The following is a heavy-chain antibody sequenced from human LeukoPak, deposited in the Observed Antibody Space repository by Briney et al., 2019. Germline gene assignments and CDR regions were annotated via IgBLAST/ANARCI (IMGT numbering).Heavy chain of an antibody. J-gene: IGHJ4*02. V-gene: IGHV3-11*05. CDR1: GFTFSNAW. D-gene: IGHD2-15*01. Sequence: GGSLRLSCAASGFTFSNAWMSWGRQAPGKGLEWVSYISISSSYTNYADSVKGRFTISRDNAKKSLYLQMNSLRAEDRAVYYCTTEWWDNVYFDYWGQGTLVTVSS. CDR2: ISISSSYT. CDR3: TTEWWDNVYFDY.